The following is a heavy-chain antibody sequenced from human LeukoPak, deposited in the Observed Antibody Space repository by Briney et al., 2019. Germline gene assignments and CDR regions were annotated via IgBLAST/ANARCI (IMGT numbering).Heavy chain of an antibody. CDR3: ARGPTTWIQLWFHNWFDP. V-gene: IGHV3-48*03. CDR2: ITGSGDTI. Sequence: GGSLRLSCSASGFSFSSYEMNWVRQAPGKGLEWISYITGSGDTIYYADSVKGRFTISRDNAKNSLYLQMNSLRAEDTAVYYCARGPTTWIQLWFHNWFDPWGQGTLVTVSS. D-gene: IGHD5-18*01. CDR1: GFSFSSYE. J-gene: IGHJ5*02.